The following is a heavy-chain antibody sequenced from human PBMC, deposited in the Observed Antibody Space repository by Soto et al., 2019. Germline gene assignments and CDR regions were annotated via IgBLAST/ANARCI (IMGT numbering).Heavy chain of an antibody. Sequence: GGSLRLSCAASGFTFSSYAMSWVRQAPGKGLEWVSAISGSGGSTYYEDSLKGRFTISRDNSKNTLYLQMNSRRAEDTAVYYCAKAHGGSSWYDWFDPWGQGTLVTVSS. CDR3: AKAHGGSSWYDWFDP. CDR1: GFTFSSYA. CDR2: ISGSGGST. J-gene: IGHJ5*02. V-gene: IGHV3-23*01. D-gene: IGHD6-13*01.